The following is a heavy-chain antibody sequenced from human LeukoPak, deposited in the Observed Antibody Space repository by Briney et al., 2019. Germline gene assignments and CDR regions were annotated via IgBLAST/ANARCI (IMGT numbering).Heavy chain of an antibody. CDR1: GGSFSGYY. Sequence: SETLSLTCAVYGGSFSGYYGSWIRQPPGKGLEWIGEINHSGSTNYNPSLKSRGTISVDTSKNQFSLKLSSVPAADTAVYYCARGSLGGKWQWLDPAFDYWGQGTLVTVSS. CDR3: ARGSLGGKWQWLDPAFDY. CDR2: INHSGST. J-gene: IGHJ4*02. V-gene: IGHV4-34*01. D-gene: IGHD6-19*01.